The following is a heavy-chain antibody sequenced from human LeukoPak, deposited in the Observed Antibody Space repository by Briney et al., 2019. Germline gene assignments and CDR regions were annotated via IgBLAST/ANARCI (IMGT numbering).Heavy chain of an antibody. D-gene: IGHD6-19*01. CDR3: ARGYSSGWYNYYYYYYIDV. CDR2: IKQDGSEK. CDR1: GFTFSSYW. Sequence: GSLRLSCAASGFTFSSYWMSWVRQAPGKGLEWVANIKQDGSEKYYVDSVKGRFTISRDNAKNSLYLQMNSLRAEDTAVYYCARGYSSGWYNYYYYYYIDVWGKGHTVTISS. V-gene: IGHV3-7*01. J-gene: IGHJ6*03.